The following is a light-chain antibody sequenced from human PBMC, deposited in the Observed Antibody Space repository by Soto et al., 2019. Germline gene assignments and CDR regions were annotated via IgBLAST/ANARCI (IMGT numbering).Light chain of an antibody. CDR2: NNN. Sequence: QSVLTQPPSASATPGQRVTISCSGSSSNIGSNAVNWYQQLPGTAPKLLIYNNNQRPSGVPDRFSGSKSGTSASLAISGLQSEDEADYYCAAWHDSLREVFGTGTKLTVL. J-gene: IGLJ1*01. V-gene: IGLV1-44*01. CDR1: SSNIGSNA. CDR3: AAWHDSLREV.